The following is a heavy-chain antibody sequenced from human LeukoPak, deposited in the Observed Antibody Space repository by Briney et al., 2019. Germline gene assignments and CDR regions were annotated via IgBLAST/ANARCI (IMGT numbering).Heavy chain of an antibody. J-gene: IGHJ4*02. CDR1: GYSFIGYH. Sequence: ASVKVSCKASGYSFIGYHMHWVRPAPGQGLDWMGWTNPNTGGTKYAQKFQGRVTMTRDTSISTAYMELSSLRSDDTAVYFCASVEMATIGFEHWGQGTLVTVSS. D-gene: IGHD5-24*01. CDR2: TNPNTGGT. CDR3: ASVEMATIGFEH. V-gene: IGHV1-2*02.